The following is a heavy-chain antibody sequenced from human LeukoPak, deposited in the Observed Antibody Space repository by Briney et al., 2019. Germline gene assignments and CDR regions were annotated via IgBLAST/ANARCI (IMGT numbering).Heavy chain of an antibody. D-gene: IGHD3-3*01. V-gene: IGHV4-34*01. J-gene: IGHJ4*02. CDR2: INHSGST. Sequence: PSETLSLTCAVYGGSFSGYYWSWIRQPPGKGLEWIGEINHSGSTNYNPSLKSRVTISVDTSKNQFSLKLSSVTAADTAVYYCARGRASITIFVVVQDYWGQGTLVTVSS. CDR3: ARGRASITIFVVVQDY. CDR1: GGSFSGYY.